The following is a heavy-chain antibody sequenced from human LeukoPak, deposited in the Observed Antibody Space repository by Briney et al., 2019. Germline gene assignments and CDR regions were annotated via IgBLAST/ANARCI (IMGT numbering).Heavy chain of an antibody. CDR2: ISSSSGTT. J-gene: IGHJ3*02. CDR1: GFTFSSYS. Sequence: GGSLRLSCAASGFTFSSYSMNWVRQAPGKGLEWVSYISSSSGTTLYADSVKGRFTISRDNAKNSLYLQMSSLRDEDTAVYYRARDSRYAFDIWGQGTMVTVSS. CDR3: ARDSRYAFDI. V-gene: IGHV3-48*02.